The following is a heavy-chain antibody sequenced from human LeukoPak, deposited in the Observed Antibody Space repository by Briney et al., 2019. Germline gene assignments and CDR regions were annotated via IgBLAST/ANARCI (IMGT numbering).Heavy chain of an antibody. D-gene: IGHD6-19*01. Sequence: PSQTLSLTCTVSGGSISSGGYYWSWIRQHPGKGLERIGYIYYSGSTYYNPSLKSRVTISVDTSKNQFSLKLSSVTAADTVVYYCARDLHSSGFFDYWGQGTLVTVSS. CDR2: IYYSGST. V-gene: IGHV4-31*03. CDR1: GGSISSGGYY. CDR3: ARDLHSSGFFDY. J-gene: IGHJ4*02.